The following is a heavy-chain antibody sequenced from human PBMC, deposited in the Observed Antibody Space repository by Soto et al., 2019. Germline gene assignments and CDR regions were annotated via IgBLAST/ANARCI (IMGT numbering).Heavy chain of an antibody. D-gene: IGHD3-3*01. CDR1: GFTFSSYS. CDR2: ISSSSSYI. J-gene: IGHJ6*02. CDR3: ARVGVFGVVMRYYGMDV. Sequence: PGGSLRLSCAASGFTFSSYSMNWVRQAPGKGLEWVSSISSSSSYIYYADSVKGRFTISRDNAKNSLYLQMNSLRAEDTAVYYCARVGVFGVVMRYYGMDVWGPGTTVTVSS. V-gene: IGHV3-21*01.